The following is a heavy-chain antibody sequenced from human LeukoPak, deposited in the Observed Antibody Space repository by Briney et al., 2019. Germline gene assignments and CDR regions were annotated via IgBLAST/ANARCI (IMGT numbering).Heavy chain of an antibody. CDR2: ISWNSGSI. J-gene: IGHJ6*04. CDR1: GFTFDDYA. D-gene: IGHD3-10*02. V-gene: IGHV3-9*01. CDR3: AELGITMIGGV. Sequence: GRSLRLSCAASGFTFDDYAMHWVRQAPGKGLEWVSGISWNSGSIGYADSVKGRFTISRDNAKNTLYLQMNSLRAEDTAVYYCAELGITMIGGVWGKGTTVTISS.